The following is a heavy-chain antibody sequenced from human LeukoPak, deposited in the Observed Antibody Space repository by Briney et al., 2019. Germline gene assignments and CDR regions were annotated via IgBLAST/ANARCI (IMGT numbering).Heavy chain of an antibody. D-gene: IGHD2-15*01. V-gene: IGHV4-30-4*01. CDR2: IYYSGST. CDR3: ARRMKLAAKGDAFDI. Sequence: PSQTLSLTCTVSGGSISSGDYYWSWIRQPPGKGLGWIGYIYYSGSTYYNPSLKSRVTISVDTSKNQFSLKLSSVTAADTAVYYCARRMKLAAKGDAFDIWGQGTMVTVSS. CDR1: GGSISSGDYY. J-gene: IGHJ3*02.